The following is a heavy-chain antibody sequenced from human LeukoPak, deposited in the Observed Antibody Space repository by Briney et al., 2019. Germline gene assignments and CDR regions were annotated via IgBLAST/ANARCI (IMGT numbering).Heavy chain of an antibody. J-gene: IGHJ4*02. CDR2: INWNGGST. Sequence: GGSLRLSCAASGFIFSDHGMTWVRQVPGKGLEWVSGINWNGGSTGYVDSVKGRFTISRDNAKNILFLHMNNLRAEDTAFYYCARGEWDLRDWGQGTLVIASS. CDR1: GFIFSDHG. D-gene: IGHD1-26*01. CDR3: ARGEWDLRD. V-gene: IGHV3-20*04.